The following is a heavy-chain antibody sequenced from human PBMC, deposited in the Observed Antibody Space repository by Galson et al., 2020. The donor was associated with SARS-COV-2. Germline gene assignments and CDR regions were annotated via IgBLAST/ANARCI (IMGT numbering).Heavy chain of an antibody. J-gene: IGHJ6*02. CDR2: INSDGSSP. V-gene: IGHV3-74*01. CDR1: GFTFSSYW. D-gene: IGHD2-2*01. CDR3: ARNPRSGYCSRTSCYYYGMDV. Sequence: GESLKISCAASGFTFSSYWMHWVRQAPGKGLVWVSRINSDGSSPSYADSVKGRFTISRDNAKNTLYVQMNSLRAEDTAVYYCARNPRSGYCSRTSCYYYGMDVWGQGTTVSV.